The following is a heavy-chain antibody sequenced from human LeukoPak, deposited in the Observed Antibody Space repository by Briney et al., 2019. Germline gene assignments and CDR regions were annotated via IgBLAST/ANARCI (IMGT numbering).Heavy chain of an antibody. CDR2: LSGSGSST. CDR3: AKGRGAAAADGMDA. V-gene: IGHV3-23*01. J-gene: IGHJ6*02. D-gene: IGHD6-25*01. Sequence: GGSLRLSCAASGFTFSIYNMNWVRQAPGKGLEWVSSLSGSGSSTRYADSVKGRFTISRDNSKNTLYLQMNSLRAEDTAVYYCAKGRGAAAADGMDAWGQGTTVTVPS. CDR1: GFTFSIYN.